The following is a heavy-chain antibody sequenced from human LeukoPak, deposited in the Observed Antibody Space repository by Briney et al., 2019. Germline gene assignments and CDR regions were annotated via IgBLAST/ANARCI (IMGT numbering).Heavy chain of an antibody. J-gene: IGHJ3*02. D-gene: IGHD1-20*01. V-gene: IGHV1-2*02. Sequence: GASVKVSCKASGYTFTGYYMHWVRQAPGQGLERMGWINPNSGGTNYAQKFQGRVTITRNTSISTAYMELSSLRSEDTAVYYCARRPPNWNGIAFDIWGQGTMVTVSS. CDR2: INPNSGGT. CDR1: GYTFTGYY. CDR3: ARRPPNWNGIAFDI.